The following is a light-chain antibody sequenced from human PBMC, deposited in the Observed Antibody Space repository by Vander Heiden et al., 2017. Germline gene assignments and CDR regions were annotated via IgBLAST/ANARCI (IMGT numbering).Light chain of an antibody. CDR2: GVS. V-gene: IGKV3-20*01. CDR1: QSVNSY. CDR3: QHYGGSPWA. Sequence: EIVLTPSPGTLSLSPGERATLSCRASQSVNSYLAWYQQQPGQAPRLLISGVSSRATGIPDRFSGSGSGTDFTLTISRLEPEDSAVYYCQHYGGSPWAFGQGTKVEIK. J-gene: IGKJ1*01.